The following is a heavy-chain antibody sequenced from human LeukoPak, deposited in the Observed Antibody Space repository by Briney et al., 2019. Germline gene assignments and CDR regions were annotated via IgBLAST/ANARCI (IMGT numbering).Heavy chain of an antibody. CDR2: IYYSGST. J-gene: IGHJ5*02. D-gene: IGHD6-13*01. CDR3: ARHSSWYNWFDP. V-gene: IGHV4-59*01. Sequence: PSETLSLTCTVSGYSISSSYYWSWIRQPPGKGLEWIGYIYYSGSTNYNPSLKSRVTISVDTSKNQFSLKLSSVTAADTAVYYCARHSSWYNWFDPWGQGTLVTVSS. CDR1: GYSISSSYY.